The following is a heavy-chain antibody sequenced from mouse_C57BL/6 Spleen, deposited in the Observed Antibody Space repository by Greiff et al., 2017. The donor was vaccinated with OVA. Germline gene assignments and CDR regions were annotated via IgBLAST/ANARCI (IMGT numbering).Heavy chain of an antibody. V-gene: IGHV1-50*01. Sequence: VQLQQPGAELVKPGASVTLSCKASGYTFTSYWMQWVKQRPGQGLEWIGEIDPSDSYTNYNQKFKGKATLTVDTSSSTAYMQLSSLTSEDSAVYYCERNGYGYSFAYWGQGTLVTVSA. J-gene: IGHJ3*01. D-gene: IGHD2-2*01. CDR1: GYTFTSYW. CDR3: ERNGYGYSFAY. CDR2: IDPSDSYT.